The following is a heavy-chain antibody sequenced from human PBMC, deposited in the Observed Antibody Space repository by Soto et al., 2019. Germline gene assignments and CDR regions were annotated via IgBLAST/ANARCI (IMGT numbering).Heavy chain of an antibody. CDR3: VRHAGYSSEPFDF. Sequence: PGGSLRLSCTASKFNFESHSMSWVRQAPGTGPEWVSSLSGGGARPYYADSVKGRFTISRDNSKKILYLQMNGLRVEDTALYYCVRHAGYSSEPFDFWGQGTMVTSPQ. CDR2: LSGGGARP. V-gene: IGHV3-23*01. CDR1: KFNFESHS. J-gene: IGHJ4*02. D-gene: IGHD6-19*01.